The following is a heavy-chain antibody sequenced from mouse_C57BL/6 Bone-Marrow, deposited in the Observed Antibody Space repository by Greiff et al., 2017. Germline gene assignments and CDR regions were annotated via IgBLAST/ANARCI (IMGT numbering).Heavy chain of an antibody. D-gene: IGHD1-1*01. CDR2: IYPGDGDT. Sequence: VQLQQSGPELVKPGASVKISCKASGYAFSSSWMNWVKQRPGKGLEWIGRIYPGDGDTNYNGKFKGKATLTADKSSSTAYMQLSSLTSEDSAVYCCANLHYYGSSWYFDVWGTGTTVTVSS. J-gene: IGHJ1*03. V-gene: IGHV1-82*01. CDR3: ANLHYYGSSWYFDV. CDR1: GYAFSSSW.